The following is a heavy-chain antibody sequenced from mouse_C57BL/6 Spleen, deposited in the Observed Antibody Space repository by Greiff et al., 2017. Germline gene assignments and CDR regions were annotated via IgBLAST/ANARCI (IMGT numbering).Heavy chain of an antibody. V-gene: IGHV1-82*01. Sequence: VKLMESGPELVKPGASVKISCKASGYAFSSSWMNWVKQRPGKGLEWIGRIYPGDGDTNYNGKFKGKATLTADKSSSTAYMQLSSLTSEDSAVYFCASARGLNFDYWGQGTTLTVSS. CDR2: IYPGDGDT. CDR1: GYAFSSSW. J-gene: IGHJ2*01. D-gene: IGHD3-3*01. CDR3: ASARGLNFDY.